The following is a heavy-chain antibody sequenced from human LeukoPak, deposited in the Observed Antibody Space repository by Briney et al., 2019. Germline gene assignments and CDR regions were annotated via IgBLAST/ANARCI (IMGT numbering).Heavy chain of an antibody. Sequence: GGSLRLSCAASGFTFSSSAMNWVRQAPGKGLEWVSSISGRSTDIYYADSVKGRFTISRDNAKNSLYLQMNSLRAEDTAVYYCARRDYYDSSGYDYWGQGTLVTVSS. V-gene: IGHV3-21*01. CDR1: GFTFSSSA. CDR2: ISGRSTDI. CDR3: ARRDYYDSSGYDY. J-gene: IGHJ4*02. D-gene: IGHD3-22*01.